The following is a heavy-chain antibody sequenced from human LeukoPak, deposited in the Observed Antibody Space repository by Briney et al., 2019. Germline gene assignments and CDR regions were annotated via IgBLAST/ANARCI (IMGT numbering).Heavy chain of an antibody. CDR2: IYSGGSK. CDR1: GFTVSSNY. J-gene: IGHJ6*02. Sequence: GGSLRLSCAASGFTVSSNYMSWVRQAPGKGLEWVSVIYSGGSKYYADSVKGRFTISRDNSKNTLYLQMNSLRAEDTAVYYCARDVTTTTGMDVWGQGTTVTVSS. V-gene: IGHV3-53*05. D-gene: IGHD1-1*01. CDR3: ARDVTTTTGMDV.